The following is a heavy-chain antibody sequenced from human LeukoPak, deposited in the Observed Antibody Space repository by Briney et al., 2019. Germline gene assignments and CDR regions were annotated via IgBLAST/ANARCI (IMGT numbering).Heavy chain of an antibody. CDR3: ARGHSYYDSSGYYP. V-gene: IGHV4-34*01. J-gene: IGHJ5*02. Sequence: SETLSLTCAVYGGSFSGYYWSWIRQPPGKGLEWIGEINHSGSTNYNPSLKSRVTISVDTSKNQFSLKLSSVTAADTAVYYCARGHSYYDSSGYYPWGQGTLVTVSS. CDR1: GGSFSGYY. CDR2: INHSGST. D-gene: IGHD3-22*01.